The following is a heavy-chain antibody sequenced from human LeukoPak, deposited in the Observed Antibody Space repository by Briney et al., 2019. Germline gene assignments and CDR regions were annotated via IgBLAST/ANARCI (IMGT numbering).Heavy chain of an antibody. CDR3: AKARGATYGTYYFDY. CDR2: SGSGGDT. Sequence: GGSLRLSCAASGFTFSSYAMNWVRQAPGKGLEWVSVSGSGGDTYYADSVKGRFTISRDNSKNTLYLQMNSLRAEDTAVYYCAKARGATYGTYYFDYWGQGTLVTVSS. D-gene: IGHD4/OR15-4a*01. CDR1: GFTFSSYA. V-gene: IGHV3-23*01. J-gene: IGHJ4*02.